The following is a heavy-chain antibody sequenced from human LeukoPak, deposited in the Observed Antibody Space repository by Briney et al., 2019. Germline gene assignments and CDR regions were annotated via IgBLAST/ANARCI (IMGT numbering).Heavy chain of an antibody. CDR3: AKDRLLWFGELLSGFDP. CDR1: GFSFSSYG. CDR2: IRYDGSNK. D-gene: IGHD3-10*01. Sequence: GGSLRLSCAASGFSFSSYGMHWVRQAPGKGLEWVAFIRYDGSNKYYADSVKGRFTISRDNSKNTLYLQMNSLRAEDTAVYYCAKDRLLWFGELLSGFDPWGQGTLVTVSS. V-gene: IGHV3-30*02. J-gene: IGHJ5*02.